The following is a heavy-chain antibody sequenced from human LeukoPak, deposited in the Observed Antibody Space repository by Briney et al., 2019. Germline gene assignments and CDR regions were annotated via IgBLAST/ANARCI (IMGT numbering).Heavy chain of an antibody. V-gene: IGHV3-21*01. CDR3: AREHRESYSFYYYYGMDV. CDR1: GFTFSSYS. J-gene: IGHJ6*02. CDR2: ISSSSSYI. Sequence: PGGSLRLSCAASGFTFSSYSMNWVRQAPGKGLEWVSSISSSSSYIYYADSVKGRFTISRDNAKNSLYLQMNSLRAEDTAVYYCAREHRESYSFYYYYGMDVWGQGTTVTVSS. D-gene: IGHD3-16*01.